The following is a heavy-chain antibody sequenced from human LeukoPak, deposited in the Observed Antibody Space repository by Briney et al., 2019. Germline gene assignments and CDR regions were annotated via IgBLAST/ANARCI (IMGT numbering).Heavy chain of an antibody. D-gene: IGHD3-22*01. CDR2: IRGSDGST. V-gene: IGHV3-23*01. J-gene: IGHJ4*02. CDR3: ARDLGPYYYDSSGYYPFDY. Sequence: GGSLRLSCAASGFTFSSHAMTWVRQAPGKGLEWVSGIRGSDGSTYYADSVKGRFTISRDNSKNTLYLQMSSLRAEDTAVYYCARDLGPYYYDSSGYYPFDYWGQGTLVTVSS. CDR1: GFTFSSHA.